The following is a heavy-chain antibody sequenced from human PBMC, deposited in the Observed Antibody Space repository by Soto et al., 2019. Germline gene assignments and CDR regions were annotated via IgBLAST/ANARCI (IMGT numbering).Heavy chain of an antibody. CDR2: IKQDGSEK. CDR1: GFTFSSYW. D-gene: IGHD3-22*01. CDR3: ARDTHYYDSSGYKRHY. Sequence: PGGSLRLSCAASGFTFSSYWVSWVRQAPGKGLEWVANIKQDGSEKYYVDSVKGRFTISRDNAKNSLYLQMNSLRAEDTAVYYCARDTHYYDSSGYKRHYWGQGTLVTVSS. V-gene: IGHV3-7*01. J-gene: IGHJ4*02.